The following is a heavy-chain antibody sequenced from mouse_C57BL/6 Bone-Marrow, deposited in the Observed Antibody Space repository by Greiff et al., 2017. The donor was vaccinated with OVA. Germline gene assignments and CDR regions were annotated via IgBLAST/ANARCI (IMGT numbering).Heavy chain of an antibody. CDR1: GYAFSSSW. D-gene: IGHD3-2*02. J-gene: IGHJ4*01. CDR2: IYPGDGDT. CDR3: ERGLRPRARDY. V-gene: IGHV1-82*01. Sequence: QVQLQQSGPELVKPGASVKISCKASGYAFSSSWMNWVKQRPGKGLEWIGRIYPGDGDTNYNGKFKGKATLTADKSSSTAYMQLSSLTSEDSAVYFCERGLRPRARDYWGQGTSVTVSS.